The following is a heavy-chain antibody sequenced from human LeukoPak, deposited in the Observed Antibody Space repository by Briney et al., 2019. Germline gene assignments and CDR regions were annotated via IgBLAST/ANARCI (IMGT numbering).Heavy chain of an antibody. D-gene: IGHD2-2*02. CDR1: GFTFSSYA. CDR3: AKDQVELGYCSSTSCCTFDY. V-gene: IGHV3-23*01. Sequence: GASLRLSCAASGFTFSSYAMSWVRQAPGKGLEWVSAISGSGGSTYYADSVKGRFTISRDNSKNTLYLQMNSLRAEDTAVYYCAKDQVELGYCSSTSCCTFDYWGQGTLVTVSS. CDR2: ISGSGGST. J-gene: IGHJ4*02.